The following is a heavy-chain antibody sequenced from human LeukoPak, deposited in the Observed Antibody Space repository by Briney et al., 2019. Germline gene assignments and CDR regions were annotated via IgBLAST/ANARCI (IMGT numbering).Heavy chain of an antibody. CDR3: ARRIYYDSSGYIDY. CDR1: GGSISSGSYY. CDR2: IYYSGYT. J-gene: IGHJ4*02. V-gene: IGHV4-39*01. D-gene: IGHD3-22*01. Sequence: SETLSLTCTVSGGSISSGSYYWGWIRQPPGKGLEWIGSIYYSGYTYYSPSLKSRVTVSVLTSKNQFFLKLSSVTAADTAVYYCARRIYYDSSGYIDYWGQGTLVTVSS.